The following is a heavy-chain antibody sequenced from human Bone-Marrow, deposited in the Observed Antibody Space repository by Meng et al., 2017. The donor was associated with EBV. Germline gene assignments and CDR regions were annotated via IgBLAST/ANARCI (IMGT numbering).Heavy chain of an antibody. CDR1: GFSLSTPGVG. CDR2: IYWDDDK. CDR3: AHRRDYSYFDY. Sequence: QITLKGAGPTLGKPPQTLPLTCTFSGFSLSTPGVGVGWIRQPPGEALEWLAVIYWDDDKRYSPSLKSRLTITKDTSKQQVVLTMTNMDPVDTATYYCAHRRDYSYFDYWGQGTLVTVS. V-gene: IGHV2-5*02. J-gene: IGHJ4*02. D-gene: IGHD2-21*01.